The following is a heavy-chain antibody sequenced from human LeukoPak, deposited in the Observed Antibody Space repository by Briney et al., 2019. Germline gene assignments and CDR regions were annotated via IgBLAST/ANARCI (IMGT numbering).Heavy chain of an antibody. Sequence: SETLSLTCTVSGGSVTGYYWSWIRRPPGKGLEWIGYIYTSGSTRYNSSLKSRVTISVDTTKNQFSLNLSSVTAADTAVYFCARSSNWNDWFDPWGQGTLVTVSS. D-gene: IGHD1-1*01. CDR1: GGSVTGYY. V-gene: IGHV4-4*09. CDR3: ARSSNWNDWFDP. CDR2: IYTSGST. J-gene: IGHJ5*02.